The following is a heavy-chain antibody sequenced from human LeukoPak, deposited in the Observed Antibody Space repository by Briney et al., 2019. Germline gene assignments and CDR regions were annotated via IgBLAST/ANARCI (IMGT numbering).Heavy chain of an antibody. Sequence: ASVKVSCKTSGYTFSSYGITWVRQAAGQGLEWMGWTSAYNGNPNYAQKLQGRVTMTTDTSTSTAYMELRSLRSDDTAVYYCARGHRYYSSSGTFLRRDSWFDPWGQGTLVTVSS. D-gene: IGHD3-10*01. V-gene: IGHV1-18*04. CDR2: TSAYNGNP. CDR3: ARGHRYYSSSGTFLRRDSWFDP. J-gene: IGHJ5*02. CDR1: GYTFSSYG.